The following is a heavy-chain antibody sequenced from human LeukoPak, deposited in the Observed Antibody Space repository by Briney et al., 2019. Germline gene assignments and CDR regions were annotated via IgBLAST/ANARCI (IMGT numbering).Heavy chain of an antibody. CDR3: ARGEYYYDSSGYYSYYFDY. D-gene: IGHD3-22*01. Sequence: GGSLRLSRAASGFTVSSNYMSWVRQAPGKGLEWVSVIYSGGSTYYADSVKGRFTISRDNSKNTLYLQMNSLRAEDTAVYYCARGEYYYDSSGYYSYYFDYWGQGTLVTVSS. V-gene: IGHV3-53*01. J-gene: IGHJ4*02. CDR2: IYSGGST. CDR1: GFTVSSNY.